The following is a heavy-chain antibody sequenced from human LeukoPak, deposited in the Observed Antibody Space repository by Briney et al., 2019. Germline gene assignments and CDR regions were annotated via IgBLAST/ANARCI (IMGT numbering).Heavy chain of an antibody. CDR3: ARDRAVSWLDS. J-gene: IGHJ5*01. Sequence: GRSLRLSCAASGLTFTSHGFHWVRQAPGRGLEWLTFISLDGSRKSYADSVKGRFTFSRDDSKNTLYLELNSLRAEDTATYYCARDRAVSWLDSWGLGTLVTVSS. D-gene: IGHD3-10*01. CDR1: GLTFTSHG. V-gene: IGHV3-33*05. CDR2: ISLDGSRK.